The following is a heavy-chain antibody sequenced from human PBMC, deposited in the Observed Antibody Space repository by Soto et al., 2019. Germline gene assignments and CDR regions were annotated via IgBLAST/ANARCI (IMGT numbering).Heavy chain of an antibody. Sequence: ASVKVSCKASGYTLTNFYIHWVRQAPGQGLEWMGIINPSGGSTSYAQKFQGRVTISVDTSKNQFSLKLSSVTAADTAVYYCARSGSSGRYGVSYYYYYNLDVWGQGTTVTVSS. V-gene: IGHV1-46*01. CDR1: GYTLTNFY. CDR3: ARSGSSGRYGVSYYYYYNLDV. D-gene: IGHD3-10*01. J-gene: IGHJ6*02. CDR2: INPSGGST.